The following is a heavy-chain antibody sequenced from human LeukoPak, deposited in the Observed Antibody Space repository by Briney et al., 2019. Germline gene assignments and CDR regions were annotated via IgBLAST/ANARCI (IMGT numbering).Heavy chain of an antibody. CDR3: AMYLVRGRFDY. J-gene: IGHJ4*02. D-gene: IGHD3-10*01. CDR1: GFTFSSYA. Sequence: GGSVRLSCAASGFTFSSYAMTWVRQAPGKGLEWVSSIGGSDGTTSYADSVKGRFTISRDNSKNTLSLQMNSLRADDTAVYYCAMYLVRGRFDYWGQGTLDSVSS. CDR2: IGGSDGTT. V-gene: IGHV3-23*01.